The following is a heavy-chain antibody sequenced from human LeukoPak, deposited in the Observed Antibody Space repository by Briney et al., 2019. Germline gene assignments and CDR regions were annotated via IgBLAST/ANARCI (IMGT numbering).Heavy chain of an antibody. D-gene: IGHD1-26*01. CDR2: IYYSGST. J-gene: IGHJ4*02. CDR1: GGSISSYY. Sequence: PSETLSLTCTVSGGSISSYYWGWIRQPPGKGLEWIGYIYYSGSTNYNPSLKSRVTISVDTSKNQFSLKLSSVTAADTAVYYCARAAKMRELLDYWGQGTLVTVSS. CDR3: ARAAKMRELLDY. V-gene: IGHV4-59*01.